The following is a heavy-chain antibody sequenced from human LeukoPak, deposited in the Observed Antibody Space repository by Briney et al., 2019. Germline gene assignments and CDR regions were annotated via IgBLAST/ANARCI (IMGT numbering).Heavy chain of an antibody. CDR3: AKGDPISSSWSVGEYFQH. D-gene: IGHD6-13*01. CDR1: GGTFSSYA. CDR2: IIPILGIA. J-gene: IGHJ1*01. Sequence: GASVKVSCKASGGTFSSYAISWVRQAPGQGLEWMGRIIPILGIANYAQKFQGRVTITADKSTSTAYMELSSLRSEDTAVYYCAKGDPISSSWSVGEYFQHWGQGTLVTVSS. V-gene: IGHV1-69*04.